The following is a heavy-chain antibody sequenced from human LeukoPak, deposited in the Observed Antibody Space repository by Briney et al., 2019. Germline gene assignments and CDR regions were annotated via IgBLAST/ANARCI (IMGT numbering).Heavy chain of an antibody. D-gene: IGHD2-15*01. CDR1: GFTFSSYG. V-gene: IGHV3-48*01. CDR2: ISSSSSTI. Sequence: PGGSLRLSCAASGFTFSSYGMHWVRQAPGKGLEWVSYISSSSSTIYYADSVKGRFTISRDNAKNSLYLQMNSLRAEDTAVYYCAREDTGGSWGNWFDPWGQGTLVTVSS. CDR3: AREDTGGSWGNWFDP. J-gene: IGHJ5*02.